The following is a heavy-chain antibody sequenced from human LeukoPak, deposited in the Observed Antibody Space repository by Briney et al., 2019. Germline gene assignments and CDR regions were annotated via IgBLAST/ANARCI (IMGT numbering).Heavy chain of an antibody. CDR2: ISVGGARA. CDR3: AKDSVGAVADVFDM. V-gene: IGHV3-23*01. J-gene: IGHJ3*02. D-gene: IGHD6-19*01. Sequence: GGTLRLSCAASGLTYSSYAISWVRHAPGKGLEWVSSISVGGARAYYGGSVEGRLSISRDNSVNTLCLQMDSLRAEDTVVYYCAKDSVGAVADVFDMCGHGEMVTVSS. CDR1: GLTYSSYA.